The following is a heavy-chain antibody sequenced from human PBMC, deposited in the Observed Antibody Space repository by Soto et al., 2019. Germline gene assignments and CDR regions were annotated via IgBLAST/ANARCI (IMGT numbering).Heavy chain of an antibody. Sequence: GGSLRLSCAASGFTFRDHYMDWVRQAPGKGLEWIGRIKNKANFYTTDYAASVKGRFTVSRDDFQSSVHLQMSSLKTGDTALYYCVRVQLTEGRGERPFDYWGQGTLVTVSS. CDR2: IKNKANFYTT. J-gene: IGHJ4*02. CDR3: VRVQLTEGRGERPFDY. D-gene: IGHD3-10*01. V-gene: IGHV3-72*01. CDR1: GFTFRDHY.